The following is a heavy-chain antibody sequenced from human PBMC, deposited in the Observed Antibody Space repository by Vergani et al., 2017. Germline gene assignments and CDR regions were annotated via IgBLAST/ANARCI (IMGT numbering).Heavy chain of an antibody. CDR1: GGSISSYY. CDR3: AREQEGPTWYAFDI. V-gene: IGHV4-4*07. Sequence: QVQLQESGPGLVKPSETLSLTCTVSGGSISSYYWSWIRQPAGKGLEWIGRIYTSGSTNYNPSLKSRVTMSVDTSKNEFSLKLSSVTAADTAVYYCAREQEGPTWYAFDIWGQGTMVTVSS. J-gene: IGHJ3*02. D-gene: IGHD2/OR15-2a*01. CDR2: IYTSGST.